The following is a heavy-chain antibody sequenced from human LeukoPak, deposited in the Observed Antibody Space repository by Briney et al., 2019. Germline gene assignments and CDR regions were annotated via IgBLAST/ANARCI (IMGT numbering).Heavy chain of an antibody. V-gene: IGHV4-30-4*01. CDR1: GGSISSDDYY. CDR3: ASANYYGFNYFDY. J-gene: IGHJ4*02. CDR2: IYYSGST. D-gene: IGHD3-10*01. Sequence: SETLSLTCTVSGGSISSDDYYWSWICQPPGKGLEWIGYIYYSGSTYYNPSLKSRFTISVDTSKNEFSLKLTSVTAADTAVYYCASANYYGFNYFDYWGQGALVTVSS.